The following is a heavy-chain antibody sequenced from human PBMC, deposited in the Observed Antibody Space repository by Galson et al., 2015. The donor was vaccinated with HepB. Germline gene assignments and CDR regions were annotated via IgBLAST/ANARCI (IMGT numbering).Heavy chain of an antibody. D-gene: IGHD6-13*01. CDR1: RFTFSSYG. J-gene: IGHJ4*02. CDR2: IWYDGSNK. CDR3: ARETLGAAAGLDY. V-gene: IGHV3-33*08. Sequence: SLRLSCAASRFTFSSYGMHWVRQAPGKGLEWVAVIWYDGSNKYYADSVKGRFTISRDNSKNTLYLQMNSLRAEDTAVYYCARETLGAAAGLDYWGQGTLVTVSS.